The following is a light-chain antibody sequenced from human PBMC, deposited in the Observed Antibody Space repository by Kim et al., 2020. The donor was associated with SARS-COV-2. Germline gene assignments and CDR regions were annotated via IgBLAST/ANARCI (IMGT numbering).Light chain of an antibody. V-gene: IGKV3-15*01. Sequence: APGERATPSSSPTRSVICNLSSYHQQPRQAPSLLLFGASTTATASPARFSGSGSGTAFTLTISSLQSEDFAVYYCRQYNNWPPGTFGQGTKVEIK. CDR2: GAS. CDR3: RQYNNWPPGT. J-gene: IGKJ1*01. CDR1: RSVICN.